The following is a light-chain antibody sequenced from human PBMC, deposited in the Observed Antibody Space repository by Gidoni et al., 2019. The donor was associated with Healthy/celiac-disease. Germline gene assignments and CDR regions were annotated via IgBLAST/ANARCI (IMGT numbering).Light chain of an antibody. V-gene: IGKV1-9*01. J-gene: IGKJ1*01. Sequence: DIQWNQSPSFLSASVGDRITINCRDSQVIISYLSWYQQKPGKPPKLLIYAASTLQSGVPSRFSGSGSGTEFTLTISSLQPEDFATYYCQQLNSYPWTFGQGTKVEIK. CDR2: AAS. CDR1: QVIISY. CDR3: QQLNSYPWT.